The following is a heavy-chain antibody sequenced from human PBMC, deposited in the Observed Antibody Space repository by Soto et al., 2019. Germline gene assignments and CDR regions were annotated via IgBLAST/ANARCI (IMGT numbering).Heavy chain of an antibody. V-gene: IGHV3-30*18. CDR1: GFTLSSHG. J-gene: IGHJ4*02. D-gene: IGHD6-19*01. CDR3: AKPKFSAGWTGGFEY. CDR2: ILYDGNEI. Sequence: QVQLVESGGGVVQPGGSLRLSCAASGFTLSSHGMHWVRQAPGKGLEWVAAILYDGNEIHYVDSVKGRFTISRDTSKNTLYLQMNVLRAEDTAVYYCAKPKFSAGWTGGFEYWGQGSLITVTS.